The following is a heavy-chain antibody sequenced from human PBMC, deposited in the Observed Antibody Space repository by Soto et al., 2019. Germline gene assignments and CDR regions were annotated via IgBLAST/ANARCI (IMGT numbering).Heavy chain of an antibody. CDR2: VWSDGSKE. CDR1: GFTFSTYG. J-gene: IGHJ4*02. D-gene: IGHD1-26*01. V-gene: IGHV3-33*01. Sequence: GGSLRLSCAASGFTFSTYGVHWVRQAPGKGLEWVAVVWSDGSKEFYADSVKGRFTISRDNSKNTVYLQMNSLRAEDTAVYYCARRSRGTHGVDYWRQGTMVTLSS. CDR3: ARRSRGTHGVDY.